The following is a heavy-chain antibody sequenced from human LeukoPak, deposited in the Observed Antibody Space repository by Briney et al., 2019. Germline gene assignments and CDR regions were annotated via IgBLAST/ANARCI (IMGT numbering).Heavy chain of an antibody. J-gene: IGHJ6*03. CDR1: GGTFSSYA. Sequence: SVKVSCKASGGTFSSYAISWVRQAPGQGLEWMGGIIPIFGTANYAQKFQGRVTITADESTSTAYMELSSLRSDDTAVYYCASNSRFLELLLNPPYYYYYMDVWGKGTTVTVSS. CDR3: ASNSRFLELLLNPPYYYYYMDV. CDR2: IIPIFGTA. V-gene: IGHV1-69*13. D-gene: IGHD3-3*01.